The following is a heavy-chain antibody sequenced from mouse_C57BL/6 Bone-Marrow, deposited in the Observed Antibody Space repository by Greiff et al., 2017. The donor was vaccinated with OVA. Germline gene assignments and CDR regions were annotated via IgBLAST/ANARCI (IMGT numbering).Heavy chain of an antibody. D-gene: IGHD2-4*01. Sequence: EVKLMESGGGLVQPKGSLKLSCAASGFSFNTYAMNWVRQAPGKGLEWVARIRSKSNNYATYYADSVKDRFTISRDDSESMLYLQMNNLKTEDTAMYYCVRHKWGYDYDGVFDYWGQGTTLTVSS. CDR2: IRSKSNNYAT. J-gene: IGHJ2*01. CDR1: GFSFNTYA. CDR3: VRHKWGYDYDGVFDY. V-gene: IGHV10-1*01.